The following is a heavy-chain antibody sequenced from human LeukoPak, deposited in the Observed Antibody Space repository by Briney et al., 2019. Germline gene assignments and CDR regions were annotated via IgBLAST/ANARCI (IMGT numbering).Heavy chain of an antibody. CDR1: GYTFTSYG. Sequence: ASVKVSCKASGYTFTSYGISWVRQAPGQGLEWMGWTSAYNGNTNYAQRLQGRVTMTTDTSTSTAYMELRSLRSDDTAVYYCARERAGTGGIRRDDYWGQGTLVTVSS. J-gene: IGHJ4*02. V-gene: IGHV1-18*01. CDR3: ARERAGTGGIRRDDY. D-gene: IGHD6-13*01. CDR2: TSAYNGNT.